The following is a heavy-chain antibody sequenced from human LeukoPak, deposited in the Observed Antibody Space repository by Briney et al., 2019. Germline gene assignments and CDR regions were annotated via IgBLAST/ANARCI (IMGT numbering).Heavy chain of an antibody. Sequence: SETRSLTCAVYGGSFSGYYWSWIRQPPGKGLEWIGEINHSGSTNYNPSLKSRVTISVDTSKNQFSLKLSSVTAADTAVYYCARLDRRGYSYGWDQGTLVTVSS. D-gene: IGHD5-18*01. CDR2: INHSGST. CDR1: GGSFSGYY. J-gene: IGHJ4*02. CDR3: ARLDRRGYSYG. V-gene: IGHV4-34*01.